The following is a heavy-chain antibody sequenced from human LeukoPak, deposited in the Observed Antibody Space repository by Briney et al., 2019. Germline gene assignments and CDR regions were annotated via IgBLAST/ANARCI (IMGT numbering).Heavy chain of an antibody. J-gene: IGHJ4*02. V-gene: IGHV4-30-4*01. Sequence: SETLSLTCTVSGGSISSGDYYWSWIRQPPGKGLEWIGYIFYSGSTYYNPSLKSRVTMSADTSKNQFSLKLTSVTAADTAVYYCARDFRLAGQTGFFDYWGQGTLVTVSS. CDR1: GGSISSGDYY. D-gene: IGHD3-16*01. CDR3: ARDFRLAGQTGFFDY. CDR2: IFYSGST.